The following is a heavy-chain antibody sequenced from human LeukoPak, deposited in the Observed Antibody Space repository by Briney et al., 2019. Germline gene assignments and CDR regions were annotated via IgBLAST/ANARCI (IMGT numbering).Heavy chain of an antibody. V-gene: IGHV4-31*03. CDR1: GGSISSGGYY. Sequence: SETLSLTCTVSGGSISSGGYYWSWIRQHPGKGLEWIGYIYYSGSTYYNPSLKSRVTISVDTSKNQFSLKLSSVTAADTAVYYCARERGRITMISYPSPGDAFDIWGQGTMVTVSS. J-gene: IGHJ3*02. CDR2: IYYSGST. CDR3: ARERGRITMISYPSPGDAFDI. D-gene: IGHD3-22*01.